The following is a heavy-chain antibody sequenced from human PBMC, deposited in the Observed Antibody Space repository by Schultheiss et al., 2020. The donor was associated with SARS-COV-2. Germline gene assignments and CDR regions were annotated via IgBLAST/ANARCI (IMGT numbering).Heavy chain of an antibody. CDR1: GGSMTSYS. J-gene: IGHJ4*02. CDR2: IYDSGRT. V-gene: IGHV4-59*12. D-gene: IGHD3-16*01. CDR3: ARSVWGGTVG. Sequence: SETLSLTCTVSGGSMTSYSYNWIRQSPGKGLEWIGHIYDSGRTNYNPSLKSRVTISVDTSKNQFSLKLSSVTAADTAVYYCARSVWGGTVGWGQGTLVTVSS.